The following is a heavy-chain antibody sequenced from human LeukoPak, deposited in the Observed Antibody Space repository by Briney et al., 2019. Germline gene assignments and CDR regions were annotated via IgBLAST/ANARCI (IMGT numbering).Heavy chain of an antibody. J-gene: IGHJ4*02. CDR3: ARSSILGSTWAPLDY. CDR2: ISYDGSNK. CDR1: GFTFSAYA. V-gene: IGHV3-30-3*01. Sequence: PGGSLRLSCAVSGFTFSAYAIYWFRQVPGKGLEWVAVISYDGSNKWYADSVKGRFTISRDNSKNTLFLQMSSLGPDDTAVYYFARSSILGSTWAPLDYWGQGTLVTVSS. D-gene: IGHD1-26*01.